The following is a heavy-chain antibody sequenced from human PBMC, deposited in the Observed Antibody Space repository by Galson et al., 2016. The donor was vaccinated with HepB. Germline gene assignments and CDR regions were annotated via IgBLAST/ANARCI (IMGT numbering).Heavy chain of an antibody. D-gene: IGHD7-27*01. Sequence: SLRLSCAASGFTFSSYSMNWVRQAPGKGLEWVSYTSSGAIYYSDSVKGRFTISRDNAKNSLYLQMNSLRAEDTAVYYCARDHLWAFDYWGQGTLVTVSS. J-gene: IGHJ4*02. CDR1: GFTFSSYS. CDR3: ARDHLWAFDY. V-gene: IGHV3-48*04. CDR2: TSSGAI.